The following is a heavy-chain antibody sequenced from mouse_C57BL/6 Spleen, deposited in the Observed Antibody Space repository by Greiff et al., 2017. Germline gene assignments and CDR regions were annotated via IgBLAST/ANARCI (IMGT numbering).Heavy chain of an antibody. J-gene: IGHJ2*01. CDR3: ARTYYDGFDY. CDR1: GYAFTNYL. V-gene: IGHV1-54*01. Sequence: QVQLQQSGAELVRPGTSVKVSCKASGYAFTNYLIEWVKQRPGQGLEWIGVINPGSGGTNYNEKFKGKATLTADKSSSTAYMQLSSLTSEDSAVYFCARTYYDGFDYWGQGTTLTVSS. CDR2: INPGSGGT. D-gene: IGHD2-4*01.